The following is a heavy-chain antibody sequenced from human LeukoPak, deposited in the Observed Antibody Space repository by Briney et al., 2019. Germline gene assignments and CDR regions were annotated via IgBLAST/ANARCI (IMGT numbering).Heavy chain of an antibody. Sequence: GESLKISCKGSGYSFTSYWIGWVRQMPGKGLEWMGIIYPGDSDTRYSPSFRGQVTIPADKSISTAYLQWSSLKASDTAMYYCARRFFIDSSGYSHAFDIWGQGTMVTVSS. V-gene: IGHV5-51*01. CDR1: GYSFTSYW. CDR3: ARRFFIDSSGYSHAFDI. CDR2: IYPGDSDT. D-gene: IGHD3-22*01. J-gene: IGHJ3*02.